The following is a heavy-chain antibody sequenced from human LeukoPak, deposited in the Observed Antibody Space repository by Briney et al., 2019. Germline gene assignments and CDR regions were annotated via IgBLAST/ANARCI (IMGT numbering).Heavy chain of an antibody. CDR1: GFTFSSYA. V-gene: IGHV3-23*01. Sequence: GGSLRLSCAASGFTFSSYAMSWVRQAPGKGLEWVSPISGSGGSTYYADSVKGRFTISRDNSKNTLYLRMNSLRAEDTAVYYCAKDHYYDFWSGTLSPLDYWGQGTLVTVSS. D-gene: IGHD3-3*01. CDR3: AKDHYYDFWSGTLSPLDY. CDR2: ISGSGGST. J-gene: IGHJ4*02.